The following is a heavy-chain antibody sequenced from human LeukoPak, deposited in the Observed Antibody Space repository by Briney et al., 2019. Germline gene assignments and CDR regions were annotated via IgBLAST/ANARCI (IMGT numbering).Heavy chain of an antibody. Sequence: SETLSLTCTVPGGSISSYYWSWIRQPPAKGLEWIGYIYYSGSTNYNPSLKSRVTISVDTSKNQFSLKLSSVTAADTAVYYCARVVGVYYFDYWGQGTLVTVSS. D-gene: IGHD5/OR15-5a*01. CDR1: GGSISSYY. V-gene: IGHV4-59*01. J-gene: IGHJ4*02. CDR2: IYYSGST. CDR3: ARVVGVYYFDY.